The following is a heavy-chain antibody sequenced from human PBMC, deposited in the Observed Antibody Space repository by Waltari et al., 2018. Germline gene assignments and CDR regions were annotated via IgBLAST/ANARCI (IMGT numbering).Heavy chain of an antibody. CDR1: GFTFSSYA. J-gene: IGHJ6*02. V-gene: IGHV3-23*01. D-gene: IGHD6-6*01. CDR2: ISGSGGST. Sequence: EVQLLESGGGLVQPGGSLRLSCAASGFTFSSYAMSWVRPAPGKGLEWVSAISGSGGSTYYADSVKGRFTISRDNSKNTLYLQMNSLRAEDTAVYYCAKDGKSEQLEHYYYYGMDVWGQGTTVTVSS. CDR3: AKDGKSEQLEHYYYYGMDV.